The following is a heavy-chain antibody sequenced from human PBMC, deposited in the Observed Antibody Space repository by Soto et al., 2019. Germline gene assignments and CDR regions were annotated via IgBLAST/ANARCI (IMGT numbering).Heavy chain of an antibody. CDR1: RYIFTAYF. CDR3: ASSDPGARFDP. Sequence: QVQLVQSGAEVKKPGASVKVSCKAPRYIFTAYFMHWVRQAPGQGLEWMGWINPNNGATHYGLSFQGRVTMTRDTSISTVYLELSSLRSDATAVYYCASSDPGARFDPWGQGTLVIVSS. CDR2: INPNNGAT. J-gene: IGHJ5*02. V-gene: IGHV1-2*02. D-gene: IGHD2-2*01.